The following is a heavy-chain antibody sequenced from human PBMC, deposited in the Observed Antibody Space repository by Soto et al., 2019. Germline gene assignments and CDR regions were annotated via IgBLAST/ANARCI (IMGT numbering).Heavy chain of an antibody. D-gene: IGHD2-15*01. V-gene: IGHV3-21*01. Sequence: PGGSLRLSCAASGFTFSSYSMNWVRQAPGKGLEWVSSISSSSSYIYYADSVKGRFTISRDNAKNSLYLQMNSLRAEDTAVYYCARGTSLVAAPDYWGQGTLVTVSS. CDR2: ISSSSSYI. CDR3: ARGTSLVAAPDY. J-gene: IGHJ4*02. CDR1: GFTFSSYS.